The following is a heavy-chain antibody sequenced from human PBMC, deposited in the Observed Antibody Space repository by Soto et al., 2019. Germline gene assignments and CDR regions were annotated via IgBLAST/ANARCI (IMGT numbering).Heavy chain of an antibody. Sequence: SVKVSCKASGGTFSSYAISWVRQAPGQGLEWMGGIIPIFGTANYAQKFQGRVTITADESTSTAYMELSSLRSEDTAVYYCARGVYSSNSYYYYGMDVWGQGTTVTVSS. CDR2: IIPIFGTA. CDR1: GGTFSSYA. V-gene: IGHV1-69*13. D-gene: IGHD6-13*01. J-gene: IGHJ6*02. CDR3: ARGVYSSNSYYYYGMDV.